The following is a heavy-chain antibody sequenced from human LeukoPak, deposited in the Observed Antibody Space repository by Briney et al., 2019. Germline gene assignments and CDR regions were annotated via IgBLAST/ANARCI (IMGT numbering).Heavy chain of an antibody. CDR1: GGSISSSNW. CDR2: IYNSGST. Sequence: SETLSLTCAVSGGSISSSNWWSWVRQPPGKGLEGIGEIYNSGSTNYNPSLKSRLNISVDKSKNQFSLKVTSVTAADTAVYYCARVGGYCTSTSCSNSYYYYGMDVWGQGTTVPVSS. CDR3: ARVGGYCTSTSCSNSYYYYGMDV. J-gene: IGHJ6*01. D-gene: IGHD2-2*01. V-gene: IGHV4-4*02.